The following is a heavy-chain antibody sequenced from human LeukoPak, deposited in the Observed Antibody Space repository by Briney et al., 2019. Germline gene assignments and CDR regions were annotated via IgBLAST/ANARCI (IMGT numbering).Heavy chain of an antibody. V-gene: IGHV3-33*01. J-gene: IGHJ4*02. CDR3: ARDPRGDYFDY. D-gene: IGHD4-17*01. Sequence: PGRSLRLSCAASGFTFSSYGMHWVRQAPGKGLEWVAVIWYDGSNKYYADSVKGRFTISRENSKNTLYLQMNSLRAEDTAVYYCARDPRGDYFDYWGQGTLVTVSS. CDR1: GFTFSSYG. CDR2: IWYDGSNK.